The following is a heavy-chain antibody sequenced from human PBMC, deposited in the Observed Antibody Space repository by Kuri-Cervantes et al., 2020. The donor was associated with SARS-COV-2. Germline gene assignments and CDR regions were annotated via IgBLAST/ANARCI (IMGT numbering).Heavy chain of an antibody. V-gene: IGHV3-15*01. Sequence: GGSLRLSCAASGFTFSNAWMSWVRQAPGKGLEWVGRIKSKTDGGTADYAAPVKGRFTISRDDSKNTLYLQMNSLNTEDTAVYYCTTDSYYYDSSGYYSKLYDFDYWGQGTLVTVSS. D-gene: IGHD3-22*01. J-gene: IGHJ4*02. CDR1: GFTFSNAW. CDR2: IKSKTDGGTA. CDR3: TTDSYYYDSSGYYSKLYDFDY.